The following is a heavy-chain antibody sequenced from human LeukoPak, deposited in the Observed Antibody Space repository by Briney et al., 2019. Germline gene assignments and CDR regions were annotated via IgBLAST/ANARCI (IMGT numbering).Heavy chain of an antibody. V-gene: IGHV3-21*01. Sequence: GGSLRLSCAASGFTFSSYSMNWVRQAPGKGLEWVSSISSSSSYIYYADSVKGRFTISRDNAKNSLYLQMNSLRAEDTAVYYCARGRFDWLSYYYYYGMDVWGQGTTVTDSS. J-gene: IGHJ6*02. CDR2: ISSSSSYI. CDR1: GFTFSSYS. CDR3: ARGRFDWLSYYYYYGMDV. D-gene: IGHD3-9*01.